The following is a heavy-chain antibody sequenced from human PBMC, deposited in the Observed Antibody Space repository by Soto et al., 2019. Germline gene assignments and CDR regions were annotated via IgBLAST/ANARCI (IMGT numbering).Heavy chain of an antibody. D-gene: IGHD1-26*01. J-gene: IGHJ4*02. CDR2: IYYSGST. CDR3: ARRYGGNLDY. V-gene: IGHV4-31*03. Sequence: SETLSLTCTASGGSINSGGYYWNWIRQHPGKGLEWIGYIYYSGSTYYNPSLKSRVTISVDTSKNQFSLKLSSVTAADTAVYYCARRYGGNLDYWGQGTLVAISS. CDR1: GGSINSGGYY.